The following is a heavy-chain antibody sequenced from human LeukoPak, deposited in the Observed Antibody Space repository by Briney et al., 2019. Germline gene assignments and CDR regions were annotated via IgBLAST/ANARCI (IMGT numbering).Heavy chain of an antibody. CDR2: IIPILDIA. J-gene: IGHJ5*02. V-gene: IGHV1-69*04. Sequence: GASVKVSCKASGGTFSNFAISWVRQAPGQGLEWMGTIIPILDIANYAQKFQGRVTITADKSTSTAYMELSSLRSDDTAVYYCAIRTAPTGPNWFDPWGQGTLVTVSS. D-gene: IGHD6-13*01. CDR1: GGTFSNFA. CDR3: AIRTAPTGPNWFDP.